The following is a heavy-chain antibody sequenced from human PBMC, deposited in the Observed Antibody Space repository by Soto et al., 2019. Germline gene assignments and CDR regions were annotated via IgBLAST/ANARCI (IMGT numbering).Heavy chain of an antibody. CDR2: FYYGETT. Sequence: SETLSLTCTVAGASISDYFWTWIRQPPGKGLEWIGYFYYGETTNKKSSLNSRFTVSVDTSKSQFPLKVTSVTTADTAVYYCARGTYCGSDCYWTLDYWGQGKMVTVSS. V-gene: IGHV4-59*01. CDR1: GASISDYF. J-gene: IGHJ4*02. D-gene: IGHD2-21*02. CDR3: ARGTYCGSDCYWTLDY.